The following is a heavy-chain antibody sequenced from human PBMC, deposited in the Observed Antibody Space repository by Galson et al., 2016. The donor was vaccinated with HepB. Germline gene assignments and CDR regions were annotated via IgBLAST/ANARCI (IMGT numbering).Heavy chain of an antibody. D-gene: IGHD2-21*01. V-gene: IGHV4-34*01. J-gene: IGHJ1*01. Sequence: SETLSLTCGVYDGSFSNSYWSWIRQPPGKGLEWIGEINHSGTTNYNPSLKSRVTISVDTSKNQFSLKMKSMTAADTAVYYCARGYPVVTPTLHIRIQYFQQWGQGTLVTVSS. CDR1: DGSFSNSY. CDR2: INHSGTT. CDR3: ARGYPVVTPTLHIRIQYFQQ.